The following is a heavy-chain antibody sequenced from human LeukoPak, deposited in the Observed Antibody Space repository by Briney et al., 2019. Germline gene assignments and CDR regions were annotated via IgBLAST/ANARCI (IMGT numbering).Heavy chain of an antibody. D-gene: IGHD6-19*01. J-gene: IGHJ6*02. V-gene: IGHV1-18*01. Sequence: ASVKVSCKASGYTFTSYGISWVRQAPGQGLEWMGWISAYNGNTNYAQKLQGRVTMTTDTSTSTAYMELRSLRSDDTAVYYCARDRSVAVAGSLGHYYYYGMDVWGQGTTVTVSS. CDR3: ARDRSVAVAGSLGHYYYYGMDV. CDR1: GYTFTSYG. CDR2: ISAYNGNT.